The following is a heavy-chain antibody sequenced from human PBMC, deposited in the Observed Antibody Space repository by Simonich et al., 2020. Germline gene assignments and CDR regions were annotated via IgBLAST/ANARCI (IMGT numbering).Heavy chain of an antibody. CDR1: GGSFSGYY. D-gene: IGHD1-1*01. V-gene: IGHV4-34*01. Sequence: QVQLQQWGAGLLKPSETLSLTCAVYGGSFSGYYWSWIRRPPGKGLEWIGENNHSGSTNYNPPLKSRVTISVDTSKNQFSLKLSSVTAADTAVYYCARHLQLGPFDYWGQGTLVTVSS. CDR2: NNHSGST. J-gene: IGHJ4*02. CDR3: ARHLQLGPFDY.